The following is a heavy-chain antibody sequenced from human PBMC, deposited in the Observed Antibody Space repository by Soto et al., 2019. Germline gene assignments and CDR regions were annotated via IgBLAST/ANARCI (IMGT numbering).Heavy chain of an antibody. CDR1: GSTFSSYG. J-gene: IGHJ6*02. Sequence: GGSLRLSCAASGSTFSSYGMHWVRQAPGKGLEWVAVIWYDGSNKYYADSVKGRFTISRDNSKNTLYLQMNSLRAEDTAVYYCARVSQQLVRHYYYGMDVWGQGTTVTVSS. CDR3: ARVSQQLVRHYYYGMDV. CDR2: IWYDGSNK. V-gene: IGHV3-33*01. D-gene: IGHD6-13*01.